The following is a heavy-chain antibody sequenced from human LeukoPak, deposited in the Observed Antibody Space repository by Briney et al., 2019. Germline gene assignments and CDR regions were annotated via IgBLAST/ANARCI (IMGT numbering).Heavy chain of an antibody. D-gene: IGHD3-16*01. J-gene: IGHJ4*02. V-gene: IGHV4-59*08. CDR2: IYYSGST. CDR1: GGSISSYY. Sequence: SSETLSLTCTVSGGSISSYYWSWIRQPPGKGLEWIGYIYYSGSTNYNPSLKSRVTISVDTSKNQFSLKLSSATAADTAVYYCARHWPYDYVWGSYTHFDYWGQGTLVTVSS. CDR3: ARHWPYDYVWGSYTHFDY.